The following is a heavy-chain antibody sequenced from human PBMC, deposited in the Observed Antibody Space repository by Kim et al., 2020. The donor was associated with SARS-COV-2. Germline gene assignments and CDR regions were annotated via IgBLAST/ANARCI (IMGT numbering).Heavy chain of an antibody. CDR2: IDPSDSYT. CDR1: GYSFTSYW. J-gene: IGHJ6*02. Sequence: GESLKISCKGSGYSFTSYWISWVRQMPGKGLEWMGRIDPSDSYTNYSPSFQGHVTISADKSISTAYLQWSSLKASDTAMYYCARSGMRGVNILTGLIQVWGQGTTVTVSS. D-gene: IGHD3-9*01. V-gene: IGHV5-10-1*01. CDR3: ARSGMRGVNILTGLIQV.